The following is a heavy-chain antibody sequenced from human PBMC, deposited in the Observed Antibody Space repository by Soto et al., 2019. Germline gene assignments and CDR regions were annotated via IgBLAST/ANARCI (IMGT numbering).Heavy chain of an antibody. Sequence: GGSLRLSCAASGFTFDDYAMHWVRQAPGKGLEWVSLISWDGGSTYYADSVKGRFTISRDNSKNSLYLQMNSLRAEDTALYYCAKDIKLGYYDSSGYYNQYYYGMDVWGQGTTVTVSS. V-gene: IGHV3-43D*04. J-gene: IGHJ6*02. CDR2: ISWDGGST. CDR1: GFTFDDYA. D-gene: IGHD3-22*01. CDR3: AKDIKLGYYDSSGYYNQYYYGMDV.